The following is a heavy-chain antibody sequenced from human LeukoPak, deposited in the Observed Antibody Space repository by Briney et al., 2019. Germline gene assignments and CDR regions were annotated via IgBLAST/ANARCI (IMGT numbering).Heavy chain of an antibody. D-gene: IGHD2-2*01. CDR3: ARAVPAASRTRRYYWYFDL. CDR1: GGSFSGYY. J-gene: IGHJ2*01. Sequence: PSETLSLTCAVYGGSFSGYYWSWIRQPPGKGLEWIGEINHSGSTNYNPSLKSRVTISVDTSKNQFSLKLSSVTAADTAVYYCARAVPAASRTRRYYWYFDLWGRGTLVTVSS. CDR2: INHSGST. V-gene: IGHV4-34*01.